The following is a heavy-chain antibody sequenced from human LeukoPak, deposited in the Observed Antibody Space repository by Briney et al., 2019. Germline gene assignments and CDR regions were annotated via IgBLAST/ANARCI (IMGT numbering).Heavy chain of an antibody. Sequence: ASVKVSCKASGYTFTGYYMHWVRQAPGQGLECMGWINPNSGGTNYAQKFQGRVTMIRDTSISTAYMELSRLRSDDTAVYYCARGSGGYFDWTSGGMDVWGQGTTVTVSS. D-gene: IGHD3-9*01. V-gene: IGHV1-2*02. CDR3: ARGSGGYFDWTSGGMDV. J-gene: IGHJ6*02. CDR2: INPNSGGT. CDR1: GYTFTGYY.